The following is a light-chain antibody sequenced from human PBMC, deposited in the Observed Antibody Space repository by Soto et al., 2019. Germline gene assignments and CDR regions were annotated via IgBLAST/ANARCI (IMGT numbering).Light chain of an antibody. CDR2: FDS. J-gene: IGLJ1*01. Sequence: SYELTQSPSVSLAPGAAARISCEGNNIGDKLVHWYQQRPGQAPVLVIYFDSERPSGIPERFSGSNSGNTATLIITRVEAGDEADYYCQLWDVGSDHYVFGSGTKVTVL. V-gene: IGLV3-21*04. CDR3: QLWDVGSDHYV. CDR1: NIGDKL.